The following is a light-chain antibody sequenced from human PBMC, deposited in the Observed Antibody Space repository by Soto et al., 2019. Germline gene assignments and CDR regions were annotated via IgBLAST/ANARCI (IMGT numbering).Light chain of an antibody. J-gene: IGKJ2*01. CDR2: KAS. Sequence: DIQMTQSPSTLSASVGDRVTITCRASQSISSWLAWYQQKPGKAPKLLIYKASSLESGVPSRFSGSGSGTEFTLTISRVQPDDFATYYCQQYNRLYTVGQGTKLEIK. V-gene: IGKV1-5*03. CDR3: QQYNRLYT. CDR1: QSISSW.